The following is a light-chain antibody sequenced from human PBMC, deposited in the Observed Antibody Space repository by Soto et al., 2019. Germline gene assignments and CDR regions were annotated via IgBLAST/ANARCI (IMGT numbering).Light chain of an antibody. Sequence: QSVLTQPPSVSGAPGQRVTISCTGSSSNIGAGYDVHWYQQLPGTAPKLLIYGNSNLPSGVPDRFSGSKSGTSASLAITGLQTEDEADYYCQSYDRSLSGWVFGGGTKLTVL. J-gene: IGLJ3*02. CDR1: SSNIGAGYD. V-gene: IGLV1-40*01. CDR3: QSYDRSLSGWV. CDR2: GNS.